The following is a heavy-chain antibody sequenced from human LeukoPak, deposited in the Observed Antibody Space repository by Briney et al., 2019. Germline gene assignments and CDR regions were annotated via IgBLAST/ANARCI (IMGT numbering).Heavy chain of an antibody. V-gene: IGHV3-21*01. D-gene: IGHD3-10*01. CDR1: GFTFSNYD. J-gene: IGHJ4*02. Sequence: GGSLILSCAASGFTFSNYDMNWVRQAPGKGLEWVSSISSSSSYIYYADSVKGRLAISRDNAKNSLYLQMYSLRAEDTAVYYCAGTYGSGSYPNYWGQGTLVTVSS. CDR3: AGTYGSGSYPNY. CDR2: ISSSSSYI.